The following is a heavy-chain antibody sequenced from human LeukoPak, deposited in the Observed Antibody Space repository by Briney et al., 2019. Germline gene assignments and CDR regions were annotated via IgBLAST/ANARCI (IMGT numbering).Heavy chain of an antibody. D-gene: IGHD3-3*01. CDR2: IYYSGST. CDR1: GGSISSGGYY. V-gene: IGHV4-31*03. J-gene: IGHJ4*02. CDR3: ARMYYDFWSGYCYFDY. Sequence: SETLSLTCTVSGGSISSGGYYWSWIRQHPGKGLEWIGYIYYSGSTYYNPSLKSRVTISVDTSKNQFSLKLSSVTAADTAVYYCARMYYDFWSGYCYFDYWGQGTLVTVSS.